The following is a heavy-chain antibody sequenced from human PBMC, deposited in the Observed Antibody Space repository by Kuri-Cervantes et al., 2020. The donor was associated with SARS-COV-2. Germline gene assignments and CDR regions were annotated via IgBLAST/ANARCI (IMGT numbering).Heavy chain of an antibody. D-gene: IGHD2-21*01. CDR2: ISGSGGST. V-gene: IGHV3-23*01. Sequence: GESLKISCAASGSTFSSYAMSWVRQAPGKGLEWVSAISGSGGSTYYADSVKGRFTISRDNSKNTLYLQMNSLRAEDTAVYYCAKDYWGRAFDYWGQGTLVTVSS. CDR1: GSTFSSYA. J-gene: IGHJ4*02. CDR3: AKDYWGRAFDY.